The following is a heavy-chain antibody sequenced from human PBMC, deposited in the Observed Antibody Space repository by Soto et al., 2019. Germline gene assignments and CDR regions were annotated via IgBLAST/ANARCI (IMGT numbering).Heavy chain of an antibody. J-gene: IGHJ5*02. Sequence: EVQLVESGGGLVQPGGSLRLSCAASGFTFSTSWMHWVRQAPGKGLVWVSRIESDGRGTTYADSVKGRFTISRDNAKNTLYWQMNSLRAEDTAVYYCARDSMRGRFDPWGQGTLVTGSS. CDR3: ARDSMRGRFDP. CDR1: GFTFSTSW. V-gene: IGHV3-74*01. CDR2: IESDGRGT. D-gene: IGHD2-8*01.